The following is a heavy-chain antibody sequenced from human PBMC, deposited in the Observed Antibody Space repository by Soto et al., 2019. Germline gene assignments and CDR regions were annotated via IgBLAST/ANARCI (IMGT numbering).Heavy chain of an antibody. CDR2: ISYDGSTI. Sequence: PGGSLRLSCAASGFSFRSYGMHWVRQAPGKGLEWVAVISYDGSTIYYADSVKGRFTISRDNAKNSLYLQMNSLRAEDTAVYYCRCGWYWDGAFDIWGQGTMVTVSS. V-gene: IGHV3-30*03. CDR1: GFSFRSYG. D-gene: IGHD6-19*01. CDR3: RCGWYWDGAFDI. J-gene: IGHJ3*02.